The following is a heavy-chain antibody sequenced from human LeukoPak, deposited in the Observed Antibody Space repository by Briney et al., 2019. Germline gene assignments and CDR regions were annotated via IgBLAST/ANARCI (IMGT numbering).Heavy chain of an antibody. CDR1: GFTFSSYS. V-gene: IGHV3-21*01. CDR2: ISSSSSYI. Sequence: PGGSLRLSCAASGFTFSSYSMNWVRQAPGKGLEWVSSISSSSSYIYYADSVKGRFTISRDNAKNSLYLQMNSLRAEDTAVYYCAREAAGGYSYGLRDYWGQGTLVTVSS. CDR3: AREAAGGYSYGLRDY. D-gene: IGHD5-18*01. J-gene: IGHJ4*02.